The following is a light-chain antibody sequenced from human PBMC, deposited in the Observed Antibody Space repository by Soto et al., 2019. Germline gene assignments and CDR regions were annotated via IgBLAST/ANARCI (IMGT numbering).Light chain of an antibody. CDR3: LQYATPPLT. V-gene: IGKV3D-20*01. CDR2: EAS. CDR1: QSVGNNY. Sequence: EILLTQSPATLSLSPGERATLSCGASQSVGNNYLGWYQLKPGLAPRLLIFEASRRATGIPDRFSGSGSGTDFSLTISRMEPEDFAMYYCLQYATPPLTFGGGTKVDI. J-gene: IGKJ4*01.